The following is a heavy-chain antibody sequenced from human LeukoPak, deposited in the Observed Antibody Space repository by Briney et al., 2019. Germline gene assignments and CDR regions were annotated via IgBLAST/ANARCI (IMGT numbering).Heavy chain of an antibody. J-gene: IGHJ4*02. D-gene: IGHD6-19*01. Sequence: GGSLRLSCAASGFTFSSYAMHRVRQTPGKGLEWVAVIWHDGSNQTYTDSVKGRFTISRDNSKNTLDLHMNSLRAEDTAVYYCARDRGPGGLAGTYYWGQGILVTVSS. CDR2: IWHDGSNQ. V-gene: IGHV3-33*01. CDR3: ARDRGPGGLAGTYY. CDR1: GFTFSSYA.